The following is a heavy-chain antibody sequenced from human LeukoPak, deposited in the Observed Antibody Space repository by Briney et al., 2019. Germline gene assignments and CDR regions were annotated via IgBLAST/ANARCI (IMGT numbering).Heavy chain of an antibody. D-gene: IGHD1-1*01. J-gene: IGHJ4*02. CDR3: ATVHDSSLDY. V-gene: IGHV3-30*03. CDR1: GFTFSGYG. CDR2: ISYDGSNT. Sequence: GGSLRLSCAASGFTFSGYGMHWVRQAPGKGLDWVALISYDGSNTYYADSVKGRFTISRDISNNTLYLQMNSLRPEDTAVYYCATVHDSSLDYWGQGTLVTVSS.